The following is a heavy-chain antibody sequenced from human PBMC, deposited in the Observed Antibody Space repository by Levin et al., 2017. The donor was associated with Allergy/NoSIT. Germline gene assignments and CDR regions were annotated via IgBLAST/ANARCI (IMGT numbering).Heavy chain of an antibody. D-gene: IGHD1-1*01. CDR1: GFTISEYA. V-gene: IGHV3-23*01. J-gene: IGHJ3*01. Sequence: PGGSLRLSCAVSGFTISEYAMAWVRQAPGKGLEWVSVIIGGGFNTYYGDSVKGRFTVSRDDSKDTLYLELNSLGGEDTAVYYCAKKQGGTSGFSFDVWGQGTMVTVSS. CDR2: IIGGGFNT. CDR3: AKKQGGTSGFSFDV.